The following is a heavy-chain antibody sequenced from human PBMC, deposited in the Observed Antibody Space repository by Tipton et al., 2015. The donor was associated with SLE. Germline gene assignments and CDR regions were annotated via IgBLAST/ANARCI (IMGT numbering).Heavy chain of an antibody. Sequence: TLSLTCAVSGYSVSTAYYWGWIRQPPGKGLEWIGTIYHSGITFYSASPQTRVTISLDTSKNQFSLKLSSVTAADTAVYYCARPRSGSSAPFDYWGQGTLVTVSS. CDR2: IYHSGIT. J-gene: IGHJ4*02. V-gene: IGHV4-38-2*01. D-gene: IGHD6-6*01. CDR1: GYSVSTAYY. CDR3: ARPRSGSSAPFDY.